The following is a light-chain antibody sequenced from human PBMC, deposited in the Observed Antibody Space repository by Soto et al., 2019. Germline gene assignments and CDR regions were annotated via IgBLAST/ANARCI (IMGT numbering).Light chain of an antibody. CDR1: QSVSSW. CDR3: QEYDTYLWT. V-gene: IGKV1-5*03. CDR2: EAS. J-gene: IGKJ1*01. Sequence: DIQMTQSPSSLSASVGDRVTITCRASQSVSSWLAWYQQKPGKAPKLLIYEASTLQGGVPSRFSGSGSGTEFTLTISSLQPDDFATYYCQEYDTYLWTFGQGTKVDIK.